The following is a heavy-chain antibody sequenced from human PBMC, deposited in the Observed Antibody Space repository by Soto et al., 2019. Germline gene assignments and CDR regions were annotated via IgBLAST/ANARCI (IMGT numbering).Heavy chain of an antibody. J-gene: IGHJ5*02. V-gene: IGHV4-30-2*01. CDR1: GGSIRSGGYS. Sequence: QLQLQESGSGLVKPSQILSLTCAVSGGSIRSGGYSWSWIRQPPGKGLEWIGYIYHSGSTYYNPSLKSRCTISLDRAKNQFSLKLSSVTAADTAVYYCTRVPSPWGQGTLVTVSS. CDR3: TRVPSP. CDR2: IYHSGST.